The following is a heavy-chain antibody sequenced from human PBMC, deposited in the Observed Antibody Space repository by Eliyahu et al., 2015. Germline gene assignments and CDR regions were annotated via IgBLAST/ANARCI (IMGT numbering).Heavy chain of an antibody. CDR2: VSGSGVNT. D-gene: IGHD1-20*01. CDR3: AKDQDITGTRDFDY. CDR1: GFSFTSYA. V-gene: IGHV3-23*01. J-gene: IGHJ4*02. Sequence: EAQLLESGGAVXQPGGSLXLSCAASGFSFTSYAXNWVRQAPGKGXEWVSAVSGSGVNTYYADSVKGRFTISRDISKNTVYLQLNNLRAEDTAVYYCAKDQDITGTRDFDYWGQGTLVTVSA.